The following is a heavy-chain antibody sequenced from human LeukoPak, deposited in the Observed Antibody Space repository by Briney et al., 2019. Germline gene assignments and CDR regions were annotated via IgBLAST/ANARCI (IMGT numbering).Heavy chain of an antibody. CDR1: GDSINTYY. CDR3: ARILSTSYFDL. V-gene: IGHV4-4*07. J-gene: IGHJ2*01. Sequence: PSETLSLTCTVSGDSINTYYWSWIRQPAGKGLEYIGRIYTSGSTSYNPSLKSRVTISLDKPKNQFSLKLSSVTAADTAVYYCARILSTSYFDLWGRGTLVTVSS. D-gene: IGHD2-8*02. CDR2: IYTSGST.